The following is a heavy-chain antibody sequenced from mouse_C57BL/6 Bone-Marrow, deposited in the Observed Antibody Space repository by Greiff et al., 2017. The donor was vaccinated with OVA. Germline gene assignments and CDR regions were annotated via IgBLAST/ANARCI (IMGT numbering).Heavy chain of an antibody. Sequence: EVKLMESGGGLVKPGGSLKLSCAASGFTFSSYAMSWVRQTPEKRLEWVATISDGGSYTYYPDNVKGRFTISRDNAKNNLYLQMSHLKSEDTAMYYCARDRISITTVVAPLDYWGQGTTLTVSS. CDR2: ISDGGSYT. CDR1: GFTFSSYA. J-gene: IGHJ2*01. V-gene: IGHV5-4*01. CDR3: ARDRISITTVVAPLDY. D-gene: IGHD1-1*01.